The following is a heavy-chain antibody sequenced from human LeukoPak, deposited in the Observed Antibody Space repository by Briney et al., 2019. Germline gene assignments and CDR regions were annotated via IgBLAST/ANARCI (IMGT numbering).Heavy chain of an antibody. V-gene: IGHV3-53*01. CDR3: ARVRGHSGNADAFDI. CDR2: IYRGVST. CDR1: GFTVSTNY. D-gene: IGHD4-23*01. J-gene: IGHJ3*02. Sequence: GGSLRLSCAASGFTVSTNYMSWVPQARGKGLECVSIIYRGVSTYYADSVKGRFTISRDNSKNTLYLQMNTLRAEDTAVYYCARVRGHSGNADAFDIWGQGTMVTVSS.